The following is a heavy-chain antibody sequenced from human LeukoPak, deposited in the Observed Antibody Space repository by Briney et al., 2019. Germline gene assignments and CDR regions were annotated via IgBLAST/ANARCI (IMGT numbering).Heavy chain of an antibody. V-gene: IGHV3-23*01. Sequence: PGGSLRLSCAASGFTFSSYAMSWVRQAPGKGLEWVSAISGSGGSTYYADSVKGRFTISRDNSKNTLYLQMNSLRAEDTAVYYCAKPHTYSSGWYFDYWGQGTLVTVSP. CDR3: AKPHTYSSGWYFDY. CDR1: GFTFSSYA. J-gene: IGHJ4*02. CDR2: ISGSGGST. D-gene: IGHD6-19*01.